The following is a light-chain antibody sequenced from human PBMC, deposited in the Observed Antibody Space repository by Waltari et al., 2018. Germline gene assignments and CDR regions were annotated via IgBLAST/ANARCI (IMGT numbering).Light chain of an antibody. V-gene: IGKV2-30*01. J-gene: IGKJ4*01. CDR3: MQGTHWPLT. CDR1: QTLVYKDGGTY. CDR2: KVS. Sequence: DAVLTQSPLSLPVTLGQPASISCRSSQTLVYKDGGTYLNWFQQRPGQSPRRLIYKVSTRDSGVPDRFSGSGSGTDFTLKISRVEAEDVGVYYCMQGTHWPLTFGGGTKVEIK.